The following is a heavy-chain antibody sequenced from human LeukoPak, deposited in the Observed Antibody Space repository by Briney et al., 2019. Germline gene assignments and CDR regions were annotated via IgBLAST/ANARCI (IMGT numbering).Heavy chain of an antibody. CDR2: IYHSGTT. D-gene: IGHD6-19*01. V-gene: IGHV4-30-2*01. J-gene: IGHJ1*01. Sequence: SQTLSLTCAVSGDSFSRGGYSWTWIRQPPGKGLEWIGYIYHSGTTYYNPSLKSRVTISVDRSKNQFSLKLSSVTAADTAVYYCARGVSVAGSLQHWGQGTLVTVSS. CDR3: ARGVSVAGSLQH. CDR1: GDSFSRGGYS.